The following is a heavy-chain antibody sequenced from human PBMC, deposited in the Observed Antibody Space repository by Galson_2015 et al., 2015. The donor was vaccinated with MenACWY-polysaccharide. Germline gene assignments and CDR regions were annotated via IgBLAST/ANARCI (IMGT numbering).Heavy chain of an antibody. CDR1: GFTFSNYW. D-gene: IGHD3-10*01. V-gene: IGHV3-7*01. CDR3: ARDLIYGSWTEEY. Sequence: SLRLSCEASGFTFSNYWMSWVRQVPGQGLEWLANIKNDGSEKYYVDSVKGRFIISRDNSKNSLYLEINSLRAGYTALYFCARDLIYGSWTEEYWGQGALVIVSS. CDR2: IKNDGSEK. J-gene: IGHJ4*02.